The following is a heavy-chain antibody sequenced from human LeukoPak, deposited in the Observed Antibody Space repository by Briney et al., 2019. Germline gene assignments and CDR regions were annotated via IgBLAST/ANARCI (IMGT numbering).Heavy chain of an antibody. J-gene: IGHJ4*02. V-gene: IGHV4-38-2*02. CDR1: GYFIGSGYY. CDR2: IRHSGTT. D-gene: IGHD1-26*01. CDR3: ARQASAGAKDFDY. Sequence: PSETLSLTCTVSGYFIGSGYYWGWIRQPPGKGLEWIGTIRHSGTTYYNPSLKSRVTISIDSSKNQFSLKLSSVTAADTAVYYCARQASAGAKDFDYWGQGTLVTVSS.